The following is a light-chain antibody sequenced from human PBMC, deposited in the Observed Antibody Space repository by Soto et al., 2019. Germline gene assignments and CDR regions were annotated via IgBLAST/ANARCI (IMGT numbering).Light chain of an antibody. Sequence: DIQMTQSPSSLSASVGDRVTITCRASQSISSYLNWYQQKPGKAPKLLIYAASSLQSGVPSRFSGSGFQTDFTLTISSLQPEDFATYSCQQSYTTPLTFGGGTKVEIK. CDR2: AAS. V-gene: IGKV1-39*01. CDR3: QQSYTTPLT. J-gene: IGKJ4*01. CDR1: QSISSY.